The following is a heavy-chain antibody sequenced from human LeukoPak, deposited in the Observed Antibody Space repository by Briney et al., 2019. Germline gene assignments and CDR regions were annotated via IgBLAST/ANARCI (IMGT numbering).Heavy chain of an antibody. V-gene: IGHV1-69*04. CDR3: ARGSHYYDSGGYNYVNSFDI. CDR1: GDIFSSYG. J-gene: IGHJ3*02. Sequence: GASVKVSCKASGDIFSSYGISWVRQAPGQGLEWMGRIIPILGTANYAQKFQDRVTITADKSTSTAYMELRSLRPEDTAVYFCARGSHYYDSGGYNYVNSFDIWGQGTTVTVSS. CDR2: IIPILGTA. D-gene: IGHD3-22*01.